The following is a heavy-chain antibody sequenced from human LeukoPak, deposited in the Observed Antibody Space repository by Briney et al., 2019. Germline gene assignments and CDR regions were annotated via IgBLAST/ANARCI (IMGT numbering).Heavy chain of an antibody. Sequence: SVNVSCKASGGTFSSYAISWVRQAPGQGLEWMGGIIPIFGTANYAQKFQGRVTITADESTSTAYMELSSLRSEDTAVYYCARDRMVRGVISPYYYYYYMDVWGKGTTVTVSS. CDR2: IIPIFGTA. D-gene: IGHD3-10*01. CDR3: ARDRMVRGVISPYYYYYYMDV. J-gene: IGHJ6*03. CDR1: GGTFSSYA. V-gene: IGHV1-69*13.